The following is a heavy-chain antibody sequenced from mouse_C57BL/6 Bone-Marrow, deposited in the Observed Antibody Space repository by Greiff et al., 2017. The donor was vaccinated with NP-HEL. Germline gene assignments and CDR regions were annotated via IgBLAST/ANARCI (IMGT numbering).Heavy chain of an antibody. Sequence: VQLQESGPGLVQPSQSLSITCTVSGFSLTSYGVHWVRQSPGKGLEWLGVIWRGGSTDYNAAFMSRLSITKDNSKSQVFFKMNSLQADDTAIYYCAKRGKEGGYSLAYWGQGTLVTVSA. CDR2: IWRGGST. V-gene: IGHV2-5*01. J-gene: IGHJ3*01. CDR1: GFSLTSYG. D-gene: IGHD2-3*01. CDR3: AKRGKEGGYSLAY.